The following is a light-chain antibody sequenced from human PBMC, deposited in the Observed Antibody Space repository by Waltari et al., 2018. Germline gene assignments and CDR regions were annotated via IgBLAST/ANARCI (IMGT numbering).Light chain of an antibody. V-gene: IGKV3-20*01. J-gene: IGKJ2*01. Sequence: EIVLTQSPGPLSLSPGERAPLSCRASQSVSSNYLAWYQQKPGQAPRLLIYGASSRATGIPDRFSGSGSGTDFTLTISRLEPEDIAVYYCQHFGSSPFTFGQGTKLEIK. CDR1: QSVSSNY. CDR3: QHFGSSPFT. CDR2: GAS.